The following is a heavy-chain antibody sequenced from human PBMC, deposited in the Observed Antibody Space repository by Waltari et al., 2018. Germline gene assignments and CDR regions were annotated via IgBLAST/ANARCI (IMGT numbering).Heavy chain of an antibody. CDR1: GFTFSNYA. J-gene: IGHJ5*02. V-gene: IGHV3-30*03. CDR2: ISFGGSNK. CDR3: AIITFGGVIVNSP. Sequence: QVQLVESGGGVVQPGRSLRLSCATSGFTFSNYAMPWVPQAPGKGLEWVAAISFGGSNKYYADSVKGRFTISRDNSKSTLYLQMNSLRPEDMAVYYCAIITFGGVIVNSPWGQGTLVTVSS. D-gene: IGHD3-16*02.